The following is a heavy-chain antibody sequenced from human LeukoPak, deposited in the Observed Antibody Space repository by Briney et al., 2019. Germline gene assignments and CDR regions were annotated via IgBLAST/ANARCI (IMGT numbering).Heavy chain of an antibody. Sequence: ASVKVSCKASGGTFSSYAISWVRQAPGQGLEWMGGIIPILGTANYAQKFQGRVTITADESTSTAYMELSSLRSEDTAVYYCAREDIVVVPAALYYYGMDVWGQGTTVTVSS. J-gene: IGHJ6*02. V-gene: IGHV1-69*13. CDR3: AREDIVVVPAALYYYGMDV. CDR1: GGTFSSYA. D-gene: IGHD2-2*01. CDR2: IIPILGTA.